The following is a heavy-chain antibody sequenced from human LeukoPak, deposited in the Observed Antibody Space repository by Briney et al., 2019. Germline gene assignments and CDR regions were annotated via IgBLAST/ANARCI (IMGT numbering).Heavy chain of an antibody. J-gene: IGHJ4*02. CDR2: MNPNSGNT. CDR1: GYTFTSYD. D-gene: IGHD6-6*01. Sequence: ASVKVSCKASGYTFTSYDINWVRQATGQGLEWMGWMNPNSGNTGYAQKFQGRVTMTRNTSISTAYMELSRLRSDDTAVYYCARDFAGSSSLDYWGQGTLVTVSS. V-gene: IGHV1-8*01. CDR3: ARDFAGSSSLDY.